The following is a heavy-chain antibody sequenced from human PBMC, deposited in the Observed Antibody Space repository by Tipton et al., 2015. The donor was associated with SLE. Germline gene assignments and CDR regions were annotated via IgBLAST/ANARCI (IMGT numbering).Heavy chain of an antibody. Sequence: TLSLTCTVSGGSINNYYWSWIRQSPGKGPEWIGYIYSSGSTSSNPSLRSRVTMSLDTSKNQLSLKLSSVTAADTAVYYCAKEKLGRDYYYHMDVWGRGTTVTVS. CDR2: IYSSGST. V-gene: IGHV4-59*12. D-gene: IGHD1-26*01. J-gene: IGHJ6*03. CDR3: AKEKLGRDYYYHMDV. CDR1: GGSINNYY.